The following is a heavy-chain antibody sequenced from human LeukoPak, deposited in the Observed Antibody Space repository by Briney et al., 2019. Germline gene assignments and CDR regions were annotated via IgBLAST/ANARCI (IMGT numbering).Heavy chain of an antibody. V-gene: IGHV3-7*01. J-gene: IGHJ4*02. CDR3: STMVRGVHAFDY. CDR2: IRQDGGEK. CDR1: GFTFSSYG. Sequence: GSLRLSCAASGFTFSSYGMSWVRRAPGKGLEWVANIRQDGGEKYYVDSVKGRFTISRDNAKNSLYLQMNSLRAEDTALYDCSTMVRGVHAFDYWGQGTLVTVSS. D-gene: IGHD3-10*01.